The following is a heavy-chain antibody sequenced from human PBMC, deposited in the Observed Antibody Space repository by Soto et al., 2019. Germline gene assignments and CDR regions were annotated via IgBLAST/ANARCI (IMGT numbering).Heavy chain of an antibody. V-gene: IGHV3-66*04. CDR1: GFTVSSNY. D-gene: IGHD3-9*01. CDR3: ATRLILTGYYRGYYMDV. J-gene: IGHJ6*03. CDR2: IYSGGST. Sequence: GGSLRLSCAASGFTVSSNYMSWVRQAPGKGLEWVSVIYSGGSTYYADSVKGRFTISRDNSKTTLYLQMNSLRAEDTAVYYCATRLILTGYYRGYYMDVWGKVTTVTVSS.